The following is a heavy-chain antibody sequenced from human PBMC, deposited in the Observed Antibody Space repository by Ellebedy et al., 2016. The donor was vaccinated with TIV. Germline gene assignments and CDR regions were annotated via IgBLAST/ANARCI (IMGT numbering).Heavy chain of an antibody. D-gene: IGHD5-24*01. CDR3: TSDRWRHYADC. CDR1: GFTFSNSG. CDR2: ITGGSTAI. Sequence: GESLKISCATSGFTFSNSGMNWVRQVPGKGLEWISYITGGSTAIYYADSVKGRFTISRDNAKNSLYLQMNSLRAEDTAVYYCTSDRWRHYADCWGQGTLVTVSS. V-gene: IGHV3-48*04. J-gene: IGHJ4*02.